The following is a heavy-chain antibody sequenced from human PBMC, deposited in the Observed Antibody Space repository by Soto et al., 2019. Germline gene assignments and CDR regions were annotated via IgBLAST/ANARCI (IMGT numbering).Heavy chain of an antibody. D-gene: IGHD2-15*01. CDR1: GVSLSSGGYY. J-gene: IGHJ4*02. CDR3: ARARPATSVAPAYFDY. V-gene: IGHV4-31*03. CDR2: IYYSAST. Sequence: QVQLQESGPGLVKPSQTLSLTCNVSGVSLSSGGYYWSWIRQHPAKGLEWIGHIYYSASTYYNPSPKSRPTIPVATSTNPSSLKLSPVTAASTAVYYCARARPATSVAPAYFDYWGQGALVTVSS.